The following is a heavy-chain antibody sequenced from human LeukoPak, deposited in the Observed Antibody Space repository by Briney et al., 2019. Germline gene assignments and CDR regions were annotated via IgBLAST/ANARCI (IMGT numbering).Heavy chain of an antibody. D-gene: IGHD5-18*01. CDR3: ARDDRGRRGYSYGYEVDY. Sequence: SVKVSCKASGGTFSSYAISWVRQAPGQGLEWMGRIIPILGIANYAQKFQGRVTITADKSTSTAYMELSSLRSEDTAVYYCARDDRGRRGYSYGYEVDYWGQGTLVTVSS. CDR1: GGTFSSYA. CDR2: IIPILGIA. J-gene: IGHJ4*02. V-gene: IGHV1-69*04.